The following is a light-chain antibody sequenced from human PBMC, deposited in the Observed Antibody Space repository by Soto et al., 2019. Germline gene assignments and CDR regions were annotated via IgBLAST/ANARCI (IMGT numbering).Light chain of an antibody. CDR3: LQEINYPWT. J-gene: IGKJ1*01. V-gene: IGKV1-6*01. Sequence: AIPMTQSPSSLSASLGERATISCRASQGIGNALGWYQQKPGKPPKLLIYRASNLQSGVPPRFRGSGSGTDFTLAISSLQPEDAETYYCLQEINYPWTFGQGTKVDIK. CDR2: RAS. CDR1: QGIGNA.